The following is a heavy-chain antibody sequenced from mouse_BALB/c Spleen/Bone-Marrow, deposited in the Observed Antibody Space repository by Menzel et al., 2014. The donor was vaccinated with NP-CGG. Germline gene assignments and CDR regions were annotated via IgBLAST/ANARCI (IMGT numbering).Heavy chain of an antibody. J-gene: IGHJ3*01. CDR2: ISSGSRTI. CDR1: GFTFSSFG. V-gene: IGHV5-17*02. D-gene: IGHD2-1*01. CDR3: ARGGNFAWFAY. Sequence: EVKLVESGGGLVQPGGSRKLSCAASGFTFSSFGMHWVRQAPEKGLEWVAYISSGSRTIYYADTVKGRFTISRDNPKNTLFLQMTSLRSEDTAMYYCARGGNFAWFAYWGQGTLVTVSA.